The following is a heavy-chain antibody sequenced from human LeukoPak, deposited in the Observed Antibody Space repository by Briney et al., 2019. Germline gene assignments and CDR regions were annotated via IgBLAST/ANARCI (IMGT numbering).Heavy chain of an antibody. Sequence: GGSLRLSCAASGFTFSSYAMHWVRQAPGKGLEWVAVISYDGSNKYYADSVKGRFTISRDNSKNTLYLQMNSLRAEDTAVYYCARDYNRGVQGYWGQGTLVTVSS. J-gene: IGHJ4*02. D-gene: IGHD3-10*01. CDR1: GFTFSSYA. CDR2: ISYDGSNK. V-gene: IGHV3-30-3*01. CDR3: ARDYNRGVQGY.